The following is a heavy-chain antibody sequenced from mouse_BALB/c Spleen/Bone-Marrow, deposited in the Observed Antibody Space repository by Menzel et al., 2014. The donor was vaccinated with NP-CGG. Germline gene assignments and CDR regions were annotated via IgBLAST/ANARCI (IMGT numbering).Heavy chain of an antibody. J-gene: IGHJ3*01. V-gene: IGHV1S22*01. CDR2: IYPGSGST. CDR3: TREDYRYDWFAY. D-gene: IGHD2-14*01. Sequence: LQQSGSELVRPGASVKLSCKASGYTFTSYWMHWVKQRHGQGLEWIGNIYPGSGSTNYDEKFKSKGTLTVDTSSSTAYMHLSSLTSEDSVVYDCTREDYRYDWFAYWGQGTLVTVSA. CDR1: GYTFTSYW.